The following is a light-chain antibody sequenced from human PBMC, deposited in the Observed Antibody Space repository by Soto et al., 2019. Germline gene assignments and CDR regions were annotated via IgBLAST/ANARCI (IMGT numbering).Light chain of an antibody. CDR3: QKHNYWPLA. Sequence: IVMTQSPATLSVSPGERATLSCRASQSVSSHLAWYQQKPGQAPILLIYGASTRGTGIPPKFSGSGSGTGFTLTISSLQSEVFAVYYCQKHNYWPLAFGKGTKVEVK. CDR1: QSVSSH. CDR2: GAS. J-gene: IGKJ1*01. V-gene: IGKV3-15*01.